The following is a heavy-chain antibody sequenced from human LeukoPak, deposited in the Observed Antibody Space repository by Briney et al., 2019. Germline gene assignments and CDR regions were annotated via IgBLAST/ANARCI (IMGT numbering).Heavy chain of an antibody. J-gene: IGHJ4*02. D-gene: IGHD6-13*01. Sequence: WASVKVSCKASGYTFTGNYMRWVRQAPGQGLEWMGWINANNGGTKYAQKFQGRVTMTRDTSISTAYMELSRLRSDDTAVYYCARDKGRGYSSSWSSFGVHWGEGTLVTVSS. V-gene: IGHV1-2*02. CDR3: ARDKGRGYSSSWSSFGVH. CDR2: INANNGGT. CDR1: GYTFTGNY.